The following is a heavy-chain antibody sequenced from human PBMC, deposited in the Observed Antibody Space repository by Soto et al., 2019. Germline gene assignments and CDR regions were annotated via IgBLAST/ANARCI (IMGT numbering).Heavy chain of an antibody. CDR2: IYYSGST. CDR1: GGSISSSSYY. J-gene: IGHJ2*01. D-gene: IGHD3-9*01. CDR3: ARHDWADWYFDL. Sequence: PSDTLSLTCTVSGGSISSSSYYWGWIRQPPGKGLEWIGSIYYSGSTYYNPSLKSRVTISVDTSKNQFSLKLSSVTAADTAVYYCARHDWADWYFDLWGRGTLVTVSS. V-gene: IGHV4-39*01.